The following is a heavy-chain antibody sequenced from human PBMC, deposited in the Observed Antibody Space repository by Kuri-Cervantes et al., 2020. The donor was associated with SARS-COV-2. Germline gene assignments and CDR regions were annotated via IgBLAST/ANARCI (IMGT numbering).Heavy chain of an antibody. V-gene: IGHV4-39*01. D-gene: IGHD3-22*01. J-gene: IGHJ3*02. CDR1: GGSISSSSYY. CDR2: IYYSGST. CDR3: ARSRAMIVAQADAFDI. Sequence: ESLKISCTVPGGSISSSSYYWGWIRQPPGKGLEWIGSIYYSGSTYYNPSLKSRVTISVDTSKNQFSLKLSSVTAADTAVYYCARSRAMIVAQADAFDIWGQGTMVTVSS.